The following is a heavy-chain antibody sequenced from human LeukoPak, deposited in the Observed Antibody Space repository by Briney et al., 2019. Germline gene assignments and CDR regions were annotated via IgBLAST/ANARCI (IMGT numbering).Heavy chain of an antibody. J-gene: IGHJ4*02. CDR3: TSGIAASGTGSDY. D-gene: IGHD6-13*01. CDR2: INWNGGST. CDR1: GFTFDDYG. Sequence: GGSLRLSCAASGFTFDDYGMSWVRQAPGKGLEWVSGINWNGGSTGYADSVKGRFTISRDNSRNTLYLQMNSLRAEDTAQYYCTSGIAASGTGSDYWGQGTLVTVSS. V-gene: IGHV3-20*04.